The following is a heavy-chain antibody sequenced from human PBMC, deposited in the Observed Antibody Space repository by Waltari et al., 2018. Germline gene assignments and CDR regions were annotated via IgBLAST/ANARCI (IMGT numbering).Heavy chain of an antibody. J-gene: IGHJ6*02. CDR1: GGTFSSYA. CDR2: IIPIFGTA. D-gene: IGHD4-17*01. CDR3: ARGGTTMEYYYYGMDV. Sequence: QVQLVQSGAEVKKPGSSVKVSCKSSGGTFSSYAISWVRKAPGQGLEWMGGIIPIFGTANYAQKFQGRVTITADESTSTAYMELSSLRSEDTAVYYCARGGTTMEYYYYGMDVWGQGTTVTVSS. V-gene: IGHV1-69*13.